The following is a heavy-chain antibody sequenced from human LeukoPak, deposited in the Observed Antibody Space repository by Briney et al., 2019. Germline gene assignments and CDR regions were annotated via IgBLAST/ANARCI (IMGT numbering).Heavy chain of an antibody. CDR1: GGSISTSNYY. J-gene: IGHJ3*02. D-gene: IGHD3-3*01. V-gene: IGHV4-39*07. CDR3: ASSHYDFWSGYYRRAFDI. Sequence: PSETLSLTCTVSGGSISTSNYYWGWIRQPPGKGLEWIGNIFYSGSTYYSPSLKSRVTISLDTSRNQFSLKLTSVTAADTAVYYCASSHYDFWSGYYRRAFDIWGQGTMVTVSS. CDR2: IFYSGST.